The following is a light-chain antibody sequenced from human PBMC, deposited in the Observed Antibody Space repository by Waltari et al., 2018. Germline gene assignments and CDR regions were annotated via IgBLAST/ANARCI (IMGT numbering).Light chain of an antibody. V-gene: IGLV3-25*03. Sequence: SPGLTQPPSVSVSPGQTAIITCSGSELTDKYIYWFQQKSGQAPVVVIRRNTGRPSGIPGRFAASDSGTTGTLVISGVEAEDEADYYCQSADDSGNHVLFGGGTRLTVL. CDR1: ELTDKY. CDR2: RNT. CDR3: QSADDSGNHVL. J-gene: IGLJ2*01.